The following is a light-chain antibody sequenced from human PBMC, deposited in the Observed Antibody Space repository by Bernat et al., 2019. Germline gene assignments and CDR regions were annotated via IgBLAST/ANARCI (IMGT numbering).Light chain of an antibody. CDR2: GNS. J-gene: IGLJ7*01. Sequence: QSVLTQPPSVSGAPGQRVTISCTGSSSNIGAGYDVHWYQQLPGTAPKLLIYGNSNRPSGVPDRFSGSKSGTSASRAITGLQAEDEADYYCQSYDSSLRGLFGGGTQLTVL. V-gene: IGLV1-40*01. CDR3: QSYDSSLRGL. CDR1: SSNIGAGYD.